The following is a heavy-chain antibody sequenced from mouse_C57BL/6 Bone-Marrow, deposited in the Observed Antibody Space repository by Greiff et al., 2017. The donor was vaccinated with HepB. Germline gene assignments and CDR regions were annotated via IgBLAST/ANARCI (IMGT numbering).Heavy chain of an antibody. V-gene: IGHV1-82*01. Sequence: VKLMESGPELVKPGASVKISCKASGYAFSSSWMNWVKQRPGKGLEWIGRIYPGDGDTNYNGKFKGKATLTADKSSSTAYMQLSSLTSEDSAVYFCARSGYYGSDVDYWGQGTSVTVSS. CDR1: GYAFSSSW. J-gene: IGHJ4*01. CDR3: ARSGYYGSDVDY. D-gene: IGHD1-1*01. CDR2: IYPGDGDT.